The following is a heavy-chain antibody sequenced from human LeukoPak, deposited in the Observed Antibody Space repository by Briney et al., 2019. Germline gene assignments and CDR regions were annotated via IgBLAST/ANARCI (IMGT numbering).Heavy chain of an antibody. V-gene: IGHV4-31*03. D-gene: IGHD3-22*01. CDR2: IYYSGST. J-gene: IGHJ4*02. CDR1: GGSISSGGYY. Sequence: KPSETLSLTCTVSGGSISSGGYYWSWIRQHPGKGLEWIGYIYYSGSTYYNPSLKSRVTISVDTSKNQFSLKLSSVTAADTAVYYCARERYYYDSSGYSLFDYWGQGTLVTVSS. CDR3: ARERYYYDSSGYSLFDY.